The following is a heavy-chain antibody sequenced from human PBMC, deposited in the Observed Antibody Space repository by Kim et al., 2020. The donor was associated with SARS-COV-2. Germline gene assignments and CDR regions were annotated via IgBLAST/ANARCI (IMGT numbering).Heavy chain of an antibody. D-gene: IGHD1-26*01. CDR2: IKSKTDGETT. V-gene: IGHV3-15*01. CDR3: ITEWDGPQH. CDR1: GFAFYNAW. Sequence: GGSLRLSCAASGFAFYNAWMSWVRQAPGKGLEWVGRIKSKTDGETTDYGAPAKGRFAISRDDSQNTLYLQMDSLKIEDTALYYCITEWDGPQHWGQGTLAT. J-gene: IGHJ4*02.